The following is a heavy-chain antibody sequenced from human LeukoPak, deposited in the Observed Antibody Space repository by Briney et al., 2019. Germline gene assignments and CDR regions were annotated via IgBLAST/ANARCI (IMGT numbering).Heavy chain of an antibody. CDR1: GFTFSNYA. Sequence: PGESLKISCAATGFTFSNYAMGWVRQAPGKGLEWVSTISGSGVNTYYADSVKGRFTISRDNSKNTLYLQTNTLRAEDTAVYYCAREGAKSTTPLDYWGQGTLVTVSS. J-gene: IGHJ4*02. CDR3: AREGAKSTTPLDY. D-gene: IGHD1-26*01. V-gene: IGHV3-23*01. CDR2: ISGSGVNT.